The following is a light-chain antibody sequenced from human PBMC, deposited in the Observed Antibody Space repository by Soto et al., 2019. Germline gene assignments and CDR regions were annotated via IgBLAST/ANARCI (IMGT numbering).Light chain of an antibody. CDR3: QQYYNIPHT. V-gene: IGKV4-1*01. CDR2: WAS. CDR1: QSVLYSSNNKNY. J-gene: IGKJ2*01. Sequence: DIVMTQSPDSLTVSLGERGTITCKSSQSVLYSSNNKNYIAWYQQKPGQPPKLLIYWASSREPGVPDRFSGSGSGTDFTLSISSLQAEDVAAYYCQQYYNIPHTFGQGTKLEIK.